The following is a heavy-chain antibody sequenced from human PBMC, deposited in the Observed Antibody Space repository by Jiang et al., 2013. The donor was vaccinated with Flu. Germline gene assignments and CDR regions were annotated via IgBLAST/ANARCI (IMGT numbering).Heavy chain of an antibody. D-gene: IGHD3-22*01. CDR1: GFTFSTNG. Sequence: VQLLESGGGVVQPGRSLRLSCAASGFTFSTNGMHWVRRAPGKGLEWVAVISYDGSQTSYVDSVEGRFSISRDNSKSTVYLQMNSLRPEDTAIYYCAKVFYYVDSSGFESHYFDYWGQGALVTVSS. J-gene: IGHJ4*02. CDR3: AKVFYYVDSSGFESHYFDY. V-gene: IGHV3-30*18. CDR2: ISYDGSQT.